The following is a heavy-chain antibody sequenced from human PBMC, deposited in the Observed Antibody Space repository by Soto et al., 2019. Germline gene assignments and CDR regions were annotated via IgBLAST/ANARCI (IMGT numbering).Heavy chain of an antibody. V-gene: IGHV4-39*01. CDR1: GGSISSSSYY. Sequence: PSETLSLTCTVSGGSISSSSYYWGWIRQPPGKGLEWIGSIYYSGSTYYNPSLKSRVTISVDTSKNQFSLKLSSVTAADTAVYYCALPYYDFWSGSIRGDYYYGTDVWGQGTTVTVSS. D-gene: IGHD3-3*01. J-gene: IGHJ6*02. CDR2: IYYSGST. CDR3: ALPYYDFWSGSIRGDYYYGTDV.